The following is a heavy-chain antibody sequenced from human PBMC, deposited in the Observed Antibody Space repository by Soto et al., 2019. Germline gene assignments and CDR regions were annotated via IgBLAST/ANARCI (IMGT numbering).Heavy chain of an antibody. V-gene: IGHV3-74*01. CDR1: GFTFSSYW. Sequence: EVQLVESGGGLVQPGGSLRLSCAASGFTFSSYWMHWVRQAPGKGLVWVSRINSDGSSTSYADSVKGRFTISRDNAKNTLYLQMNSLRAEDTAVYYCTRGSYSSSGAVKGHGYWGQGTLVTVSS. D-gene: IGHD6-6*01. J-gene: IGHJ4*02. CDR2: INSDGSST. CDR3: TRGSYSSSGAVKGHGY.